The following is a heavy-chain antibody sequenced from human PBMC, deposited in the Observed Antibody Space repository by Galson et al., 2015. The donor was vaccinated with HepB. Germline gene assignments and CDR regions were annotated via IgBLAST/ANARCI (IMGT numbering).Heavy chain of an antibody. CDR3: ARHRSSEQQLVLGGWFDP. Sequence: QSGAEVKKPGESLKISCTGSGYSFTSYWIGWVRQMPGKGLEWMGIIYPGDSDTRYSPSFQGQVTISADKSISTAYLQWSSLKASDTAMYYCARHRSSEQQLVLGGWFDPWGQGTLVTVSS. D-gene: IGHD6-13*01. CDR2: IYPGDSDT. V-gene: IGHV5-51*01. J-gene: IGHJ5*02. CDR1: GYSFTSYW.